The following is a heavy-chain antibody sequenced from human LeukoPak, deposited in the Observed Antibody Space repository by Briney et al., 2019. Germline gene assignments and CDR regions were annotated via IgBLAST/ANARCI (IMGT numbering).Heavy chain of an antibody. CDR1: GGSFSGYY. J-gene: IGHJ5*02. D-gene: IGHD3-10*01. V-gene: IGHV4-34*01. CDR2: INHSGST. CDR3: ARDYGSGSYYRDWFDP. Sequence: KSSETLSLTCAVYGGSFSGYYWSWIRQPPGKGLEWIGEINHSGSTNYNPSLKSRVTISVDTSKNQFSLKLSSVTAADTAVYYCARDYGSGSYYRDWFDPWGQGTLVTVSS.